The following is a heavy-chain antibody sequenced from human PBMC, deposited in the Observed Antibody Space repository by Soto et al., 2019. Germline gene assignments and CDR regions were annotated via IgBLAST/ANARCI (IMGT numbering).Heavy chain of an antibody. V-gene: IGHV1-69*13. J-gene: IGHJ6*02. Sequence: ASVKVSCKASGGTFSSYAISWVRQAPGQGLEWMGGIIPIFGTANYAQKFQGRVTITADESTSTAYMELSSLRSEDTAVYYCARGGITMVRGVIILPGQSGYYYYGMDVWG. CDR3: ARGGITMVRGVIILPGQSGYYYYGMDV. D-gene: IGHD3-10*01. CDR1: GGTFSSYA. CDR2: IIPIFGTA.